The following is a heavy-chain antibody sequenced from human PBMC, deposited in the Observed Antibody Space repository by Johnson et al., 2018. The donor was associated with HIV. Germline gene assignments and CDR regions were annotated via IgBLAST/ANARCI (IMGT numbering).Heavy chain of an antibody. D-gene: IGHD2-15*01. CDR2: INWNGGST. V-gene: IGHV3-20*04. CDR1: GFTFDDYG. J-gene: IGHJ3*02. CDR3: ARALRVLVVAATFEAFDI. Sequence: VQLVESGGGVVRPGGSLRLSCAASGFTFDDYGMSWVRQAPGKGLEWVSGINWNGGSTGYADSVKGRFTISRDNAKNSLYLQMNSMRAEDTALYYCARALRVLVVAATFEAFDIWGQGTMVTVSS.